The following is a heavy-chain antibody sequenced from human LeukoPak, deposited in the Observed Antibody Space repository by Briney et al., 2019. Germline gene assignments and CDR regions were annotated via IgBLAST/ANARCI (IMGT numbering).Heavy chain of an antibody. D-gene: IGHD1-26*01. Sequence: GGSLRLSCAASGFTFSSYAMSWVRQAPGKGLEWVSAISGSGGSTYYADSVKGRFTISRDNSKNTLYLQMNSLRAEDTAVYYCAKSWDGYYYYGMDVWGQGTTVTVSS. V-gene: IGHV3-23*01. CDR1: GFTFSSYA. CDR2: ISGSGGST. CDR3: AKSWDGYYYYGMDV. J-gene: IGHJ6*02.